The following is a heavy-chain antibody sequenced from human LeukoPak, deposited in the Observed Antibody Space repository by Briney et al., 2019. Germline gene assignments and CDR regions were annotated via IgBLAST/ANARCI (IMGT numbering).Heavy chain of an antibody. CDR3: ARGSVRGAIPLLHYYYGMDV. CDR2: ISAYNGNT. Sequence: ASVKVSCKASGYTFTSYGISWVRQAPGQGLEWMGWISAYNGNTNYAQKLQGRVTMTTDTSTSTAYMELRSLRSDDTAVYYCARGSVRGAIPLLHYYYGMDVWGQGTTVTVSS. D-gene: IGHD3-10*01. CDR1: GYTFTSYG. J-gene: IGHJ6*02. V-gene: IGHV1-18*01.